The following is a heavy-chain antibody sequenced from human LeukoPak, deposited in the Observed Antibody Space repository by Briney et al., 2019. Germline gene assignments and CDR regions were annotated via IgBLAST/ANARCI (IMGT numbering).Heavy chain of an antibody. CDR1: GFTFSSYA. V-gene: IGHV3-23*01. CDR3: AKAGAVAARGFDY. J-gene: IGHJ4*02. Sequence: GGSLRLSCAASGFTFSSYAMSWVRQAPGKGLEWVSAISGSGGSTYYADSVKGRFTTSRDNSKNTLYLQMNSLRADDTAVYYCAKAGAVAARGFDYWGQGTLVTVSS. D-gene: IGHD6-19*01. CDR2: ISGSGGST.